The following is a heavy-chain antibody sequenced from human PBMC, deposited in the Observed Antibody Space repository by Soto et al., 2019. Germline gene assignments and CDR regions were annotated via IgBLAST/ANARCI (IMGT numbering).Heavy chain of an antibody. D-gene: IGHD5-12*01. V-gene: IGHV1-18*01. CDR1: GYTFTSYG. J-gene: IGHJ6*03. CDR2: ISAYNGNT. CDR3: ARVAPIYSGYDYYYSYYMDV. Sequence: ASVKVSCKASGYTFTSYGISWVRQAPGQGLEWMGWISAYNGNTNYAQKLQGRVTMTTDTSTSTAYMELRSLRSDDTAVYYCARVAPIYSGYDYYYSYYMDVWGKGTTVTVSS.